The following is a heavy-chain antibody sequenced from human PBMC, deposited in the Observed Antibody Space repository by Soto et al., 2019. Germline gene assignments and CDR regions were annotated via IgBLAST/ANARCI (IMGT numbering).Heavy chain of an antibody. D-gene: IGHD3-10*01. V-gene: IGHV3-15*01. CDR1: GFTFSNAW. CDR3: TTVCTMVRGVTLDAFDI. J-gene: IGHJ3*02. CDR2: IKSKTDGGTT. Sequence: GGSLRLSCAASGFTFSNAWMSWVRQAPGKGLEWVGRIKSKTDGGTTDYAAPVKGRFTISRDDSKNTLYLQMNSLKTEDTAVYYCTTVCTMVRGVTLDAFDIWGQGTMVTVSS.